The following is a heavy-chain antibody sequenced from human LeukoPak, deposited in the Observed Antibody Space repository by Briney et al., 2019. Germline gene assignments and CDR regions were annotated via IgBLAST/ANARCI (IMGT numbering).Heavy chain of an antibody. Sequence: SESVYLTCTVSVGAISSYYCSWIRHPPWKGREWIGYIYYSGSTNYNPSLKSRVTISVDTSKNQFSLKLSSVTAADTAVYYCARDEGSSWYYFDYWGQGTLVTVSS. D-gene: IGHD6-13*01. CDR1: VGAISSYY. CDR3: ARDEGSSWYYFDY. CDR2: IYYSGST. V-gene: IGHV4-59*01. J-gene: IGHJ4*02.